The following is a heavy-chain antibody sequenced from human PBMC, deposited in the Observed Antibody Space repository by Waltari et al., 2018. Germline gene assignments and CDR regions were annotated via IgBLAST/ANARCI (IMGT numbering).Heavy chain of an antibody. D-gene: IGHD3-10*01. CDR3: ARGLWFGEGWFDP. CDR2: IYYSGST. V-gene: IGHV4-59*01. J-gene: IGHJ5*02. Sequence: QVQLQESGPGLVKPSETLSLTCTVSGGSISSYYWRWIRQPPGKGLEWIGYIYYSGSTNYNPSLKSRVTISVDTSKNQFSLKLSSVTAADTAVYYCARGLWFGEGWFDPWGQGTLVTVSS. CDR1: GGSISSYY.